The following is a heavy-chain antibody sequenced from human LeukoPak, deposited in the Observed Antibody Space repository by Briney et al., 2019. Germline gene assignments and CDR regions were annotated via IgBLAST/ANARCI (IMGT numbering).Heavy chain of an antibody. Sequence: PSETLSLTCTVSGGSISSSSYYWGWIRQPPGKGLEWIGSIYYSGSAYYNPSLKSRVTISVDTSKNQFSLKLSSVTAADTAVYYCARTEYSSSHYYYGMDVWGQGTTVTVSS. CDR3: ARTEYSSSHYYYGMDV. CDR1: GGSISSSSYY. CDR2: IYYSGSA. J-gene: IGHJ6*02. V-gene: IGHV4-39*01. D-gene: IGHD6-6*01.